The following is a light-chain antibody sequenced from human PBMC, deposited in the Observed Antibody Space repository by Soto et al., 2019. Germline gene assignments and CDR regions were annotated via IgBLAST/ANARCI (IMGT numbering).Light chain of an antibody. Sequence: EIVLTQSPGTLSLSPGERATLSCRASQSVSSNLAWYQQKPGQPPRLLIYDASTRATGIPARFSGSGSGIEFTLTISSLQSEDFAVYYCQQYNNWPPLTFGGGTKVDIK. CDR3: QQYNNWPPLT. J-gene: IGKJ4*01. CDR1: QSVSSN. CDR2: DAS. V-gene: IGKV3-15*01.